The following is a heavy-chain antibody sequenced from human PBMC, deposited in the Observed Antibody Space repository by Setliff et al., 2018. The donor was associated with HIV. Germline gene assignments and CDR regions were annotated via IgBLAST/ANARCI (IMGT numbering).Heavy chain of an antibody. CDR3: ARRTGYGDLYYFDY. CDR1: GYSFPTYW. V-gene: IGHV5-51*01. J-gene: IGHJ4*02. CDR2: VYPDESDS. D-gene: IGHD4-17*01. Sequence: GESLKIFCKGSGYSFPTYWIAWVRQMPGKGLAWMGVVYPDESDSRYSPFFQCQVTISADKSISTAYLQWSRLKASDSAMYYCARRTGYGDLYYFDYWGQGTLVTVSS.